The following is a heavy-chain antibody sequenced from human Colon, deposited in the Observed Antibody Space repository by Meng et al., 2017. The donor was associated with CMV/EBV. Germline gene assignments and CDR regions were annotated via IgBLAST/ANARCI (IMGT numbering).Heavy chain of an antibody. CDR2: INPITGGT. D-gene: IGHD1-26*01. CDR1: GYTFTGYF. J-gene: IGHJ4*02. V-gene: IGHV1-2*02. CDR3: ASLSGGDFDY. Sequence: LPLPSGAERKKPGASVKVSSKASGYTFTGYFMYWVRQAPGQGLEWLGVINPITGGTNYAQKFQGRVTMTRDTSMNTAYMELSRLRSDDTAVYYCASLSGGDFDYWGQGTLVTVSS.